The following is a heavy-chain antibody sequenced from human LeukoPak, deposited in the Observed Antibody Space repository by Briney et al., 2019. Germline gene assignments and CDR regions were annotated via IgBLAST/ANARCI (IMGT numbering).Heavy chain of an antibody. CDR3: ARTISSWYLNFDY. J-gene: IGHJ4*02. Sequence: PSETLSLTCAVYGGSFSGYYWSWIRQPPGKGLEWIGEINHSGGTNYNPSLKSRVTISVDTSKNQFSLKLSSVTAADTALYYCARTISSWYLNFDYWGQGTLVTVSS. D-gene: IGHD6-13*01. CDR2: INHSGGT. V-gene: IGHV4-34*01. CDR1: GGSFSGYY.